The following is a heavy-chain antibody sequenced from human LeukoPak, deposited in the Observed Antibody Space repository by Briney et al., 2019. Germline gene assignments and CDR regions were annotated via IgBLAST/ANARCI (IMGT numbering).Heavy chain of an antibody. CDR1: GFTVSNNY. CDR3: AKDESTVTTGVLAYFDY. Sequence: GGSLRLSCAASGFTVSNNYMSWVRQAPGKGLEWVSAISGSGGSTYYADSVKGRFTISRDNSKNTLYLQMNSLRAEDTAVYYCAKDESTVTTGVLAYFDYWGQGTLVTVSS. V-gene: IGHV3-23*01. J-gene: IGHJ4*02. D-gene: IGHD4-17*01. CDR2: ISGSGGST.